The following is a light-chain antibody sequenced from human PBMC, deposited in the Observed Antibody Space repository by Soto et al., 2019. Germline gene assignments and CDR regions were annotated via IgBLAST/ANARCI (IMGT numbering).Light chain of an antibody. CDR3: QQYSAYSWT. CDR2: DAS. V-gene: IGKV1-5*01. J-gene: IGKJ1*01. Sequence: DIQMTQSPSTLSASVGDRVTITCRASESISGWLAWYQQKPGKAPNLLIFDASSLESGVPSRFSGSGSGTEFTLTISSLQPDDFATYYCQQYSAYSWTFGRGTKVDIK. CDR1: ESISGW.